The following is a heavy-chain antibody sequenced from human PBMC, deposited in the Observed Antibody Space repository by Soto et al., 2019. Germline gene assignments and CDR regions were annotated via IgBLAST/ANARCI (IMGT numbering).Heavy chain of an antibody. Sequence: SETMSLTCTVSGGSLSSSNYFWGWIHKPPGKGLEWIGSMYYSGSTYYNPSLKSRVTISVDTSKNQFSLKLSSVTAADTAVYYCARVNLDYVTGMDVWGQGTTVTASS. V-gene: IGHV4-39*07. CDR2: MYYSGST. J-gene: IGHJ6*02. CDR3: ARVNLDYVTGMDV. D-gene: IGHD4-17*01. CDR1: GGSLSSSNYF.